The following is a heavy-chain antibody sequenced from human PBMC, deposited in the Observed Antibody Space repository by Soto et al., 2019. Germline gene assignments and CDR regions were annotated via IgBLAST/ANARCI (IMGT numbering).Heavy chain of an antibody. CDR3: ARGQEGVVATH. V-gene: IGHV4-34*01. J-gene: IGHJ4*02. Sequence: QVQLQQWGAGLLKPSETLSLNCAVNGGSLSGYYWSWIRQPPGKGLEWIGEIKDGGYTNYSPSLKSRATISSDTSNTQFSLRLNFVTAADTGVYYCARGQEGVVATHWDQGALVTVSS. D-gene: IGHD5-12*01. CDR1: GGSLSGYY. CDR2: IKDGGYT.